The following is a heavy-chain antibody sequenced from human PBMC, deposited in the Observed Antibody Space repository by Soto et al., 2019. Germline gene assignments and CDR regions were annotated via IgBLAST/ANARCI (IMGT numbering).Heavy chain of an antibody. D-gene: IGHD3-3*01. J-gene: IGHJ4*02. V-gene: IGHV3-23*01. CDR2: ISGSGGST. CDR3: AKYWEGRFLWGY. Sequence: EVQLLESGGGLVQPGGSLRLSCAASGFTFSSYAMSWVRQAPGKGLEWVSAISGSGGSTYYADSVKGRFTISRDNSKNTLYLRMNSVRAEDTAVYYCAKYWEGRFLWGYWGQGTLVTVSS. CDR1: GFTFSSYA.